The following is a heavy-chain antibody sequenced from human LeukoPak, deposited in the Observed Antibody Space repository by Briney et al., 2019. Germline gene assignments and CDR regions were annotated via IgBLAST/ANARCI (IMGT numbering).Heavy chain of an antibody. Sequence: GGSLRLSCAASGFAFSSYWMHWVRQAPGKGLVWVSRINSDGSSTSYADSVKGRFTISRDNAKNTLYLQMNSLRAEDTAVYYCARPPEGNSGRWYFDLWGRGTLVTVSS. V-gene: IGHV3-74*01. J-gene: IGHJ2*01. D-gene: IGHD6-19*01. CDR2: INSDGSST. CDR3: ARPPEGNSGRWYFDL. CDR1: GFAFSSYW.